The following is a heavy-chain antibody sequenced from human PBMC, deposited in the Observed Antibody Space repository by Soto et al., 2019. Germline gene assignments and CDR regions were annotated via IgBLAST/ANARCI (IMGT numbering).Heavy chain of an antibody. D-gene: IGHD3-3*01. CDR2: ISAYNGNT. V-gene: IGHV1-18*01. J-gene: IGHJ4*02. CDR1: GYTFTSYG. CDR3: ARSDDFWSGYLPMLFDY. Sequence: GASVKVSCKASGYTFTSYGISLVRQAPRQGLEWMGWISAYNGNTNYAQKLQGRVTMTTDTSTSTAYMELRSLRSDDTAVYYCARSDDFWSGYLPMLFDYWGQGTLVTVSS.